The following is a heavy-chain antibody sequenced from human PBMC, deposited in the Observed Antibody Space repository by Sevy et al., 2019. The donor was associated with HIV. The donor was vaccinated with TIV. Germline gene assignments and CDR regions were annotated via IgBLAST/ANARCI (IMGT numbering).Heavy chain of an antibody. J-gene: IGHJ3*02. CDR1: GYTFTGYY. Sequence: ASVKVSCKASGYTFTGYYMHWVRQAPGQGLEWMGWINPNSGGTNYAQKFQGRVTMTRDTSISTAYMELSRLRSDDTAMYYCARAISYSHDAFDIWGQGTMVTVSS. V-gene: IGHV1-2*02. D-gene: IGHD2-21*01. CDR2: INPNSGGT. CDR3: ARAISYSHDAFDI.